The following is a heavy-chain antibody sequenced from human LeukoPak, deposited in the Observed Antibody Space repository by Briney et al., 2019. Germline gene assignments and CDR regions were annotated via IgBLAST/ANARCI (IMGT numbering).Heavy chain of an antibody. V-gene: IGHV4-31*03. CDR3: ARDLSFDWFPYYFDY. Sequence: SETLSLTCTVSGGSTSSGGYYWSWIRQHPGKGLEWIGYIYYSGSTYYNPSLKSRVTISVDTSKNQFSLKLSSVTAADTAIYYCARDLSFDWFPYYFDYWGQGILVTVSS. D-gene: IGHD3-9*01. J-gene: IGHJ4*02. CDR1: GGSTSSGGYY. CDR2: IYYSGST.